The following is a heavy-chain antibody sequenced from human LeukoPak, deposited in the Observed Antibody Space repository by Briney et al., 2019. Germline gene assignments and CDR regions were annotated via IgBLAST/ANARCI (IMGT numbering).Heavy chain of an antibody. CDR3: AARWGYNGFDI. D-gene: IGHD5-18*01. CDR2: IYSGGGT. CDR1: GFTSSSYG. J-gene: IGHJ3*02. V-gene: IGHV3-53*01. Sequence: GGSLRLSCAASGFTSSSYGMTWVRQAPGKGLEWVSVIYSGGGTYYADSVKGRFTISRDKSKNTLYLQMNSLRAEDTALFYCAARWGYNGFDIWGQGTMVAVSS.